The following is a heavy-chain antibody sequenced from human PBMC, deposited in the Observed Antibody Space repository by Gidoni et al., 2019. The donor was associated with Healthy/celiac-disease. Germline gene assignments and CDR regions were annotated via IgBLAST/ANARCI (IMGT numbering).Heavy chain of an antibody. D-gene: IGHD3-3*01. Sequence: QVQLVESGGGVVQPGRSLRLSCAASGFTFSSYCMHWVRWARGKGLEWVEVIWYDGSNKYYAESGKGRFTISRDNSKNTLYLQMNSLRAEDTAVYYCARGGGITIFGVVITRRDYYYYYMDVWGKGTTVTVSS. CDR1: GFTFSSYC. J-gene: IGHJ6*03. CDR3: ARGGGITIFGVVITRRDYYYYYMDV. V-gene: IGHV3-33*01. CDR2: IWYDGSNK.